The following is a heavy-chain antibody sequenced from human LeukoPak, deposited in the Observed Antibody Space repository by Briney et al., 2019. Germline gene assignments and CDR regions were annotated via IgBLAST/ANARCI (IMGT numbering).Heavy chain of an antibody. V-gene: IGHV3-23*01. D-gene: IGHD1-26*01. CDR3: AKDASLYFRPTSADY. CDR1: GFSFSSYA. Sequence: GGSVRLSCVASGFSFSSYAMSWVRQAPGKGLEWVSAISGSGGSTYYADSVKGRFTISRDNSKNTLYLQMNSLRAEDTAVYYCAKDASLYFRPTSADYWGQGTLVTVSS. J-gene: IGHJ4*02. CDR2: ISGSGGST.